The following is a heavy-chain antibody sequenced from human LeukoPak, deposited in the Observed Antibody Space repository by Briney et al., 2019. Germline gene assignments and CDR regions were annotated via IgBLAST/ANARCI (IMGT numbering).Heavy chain of an antibody. J-gene: IGHJ5*02. Sequence: GGSLRLSCAASGFTVSSNYMSWDRQAPGKGLEWVSVIYSGGSTYYADSVKGRFTISRDNSKNTLYLQMNSLRAEDTAVYYCARGGLGYCSSTSCYAFDPWGQGTLVTVSS. D-gene: IGHD2-2*01. V-gene: IGHV3-66*02. CDR3: ARGGLGYCSSTSCYAFDP. CDR1: GFTVSSNY. CDR2: IYSGGST.